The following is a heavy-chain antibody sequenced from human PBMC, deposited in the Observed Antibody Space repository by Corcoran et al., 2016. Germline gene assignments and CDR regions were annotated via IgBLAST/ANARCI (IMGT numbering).Heavy chain of an antibody. CDR1: GYSISSGYY. J-gene: IGHJ4*02. V-gene: IGHV4-38-2*02. Sequence: QVQLQASGPGLVKPSETLSLTCTVSGYSISSGYYWGWLRQPPGKGLEWIGSIYHSGSTYYNPSLKSRVTISVDTSKNQFSLKLSSVTAADTAVYYRARGTGDDYVWGSYLMYYFDYWGQGTLVTVSS. CDR2: IYHSGST. CDR3: ARGTGDDYVWGSYLMYYFDY. D-gene: IGHD3-16*02.